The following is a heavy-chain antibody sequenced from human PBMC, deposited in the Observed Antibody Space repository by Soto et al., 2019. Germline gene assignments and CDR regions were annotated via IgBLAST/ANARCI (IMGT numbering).Heavy chain of an antibody. CDR1: RYSFTSYW. V-gene: IGHV5-51*01. CDR3: ARKPYCSSTSCYHPDYYYGMDV. Sequence: PGESLKISCKGSRYSFTSYWISWVRQMPGKGLEWMWIIYPGDSDTRYSPSFQGQVPISADKSISTAYLQWSSLKASDTAMYYCARKPYCSSTSCYHPDYYYGMDVWGQGTTVTVSS. J-gene: IGHJ6*02. D-gene: IGHD2-2*01. CDR2: IYPGDSDT.